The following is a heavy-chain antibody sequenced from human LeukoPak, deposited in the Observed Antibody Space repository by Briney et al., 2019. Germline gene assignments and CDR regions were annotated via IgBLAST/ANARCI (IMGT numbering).Heavy chain of an antibody. CDR1: GGTFSSYA. CDR2: IIPIFGTA. Sequence: SVKVSCKASGGTFSSYAISWVRQAPGQGLERMGGIIPIFGTANYAQKFQGRVTITADESTSTAYMELSSLRSEDTAVYYCAREAYDSSGYYLRPLDYWGQGTLVTVSS. D-gene: IGHD3-22*01. CDR3: AREAYDSSGYYLRPLDY. J-gene: IGHJ4*02. V-gene: IGHV1-69*13.